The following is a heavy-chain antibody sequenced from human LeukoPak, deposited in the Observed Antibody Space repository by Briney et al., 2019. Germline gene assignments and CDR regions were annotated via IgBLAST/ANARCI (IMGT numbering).Heavy chain of an antibody. CDR3: ARLFTRAWEYRYGMDV. Sequence: SETLSLTCAVYAGSFSGYYWSWIRQPPGKGLEWIGEINHSGSTNYNPSLKSRVTISVDTSKNQFSLKLSSVTAADTAVYYCARLFTRAWEYRYGMDVWGQGTAVTASS. J-gene: IGHJ6*02. V-gene: IGHV4-34*01. CDR1: AGSFSGYY. CDR2: INHSGST. D-gene: IGHD1-26*01.